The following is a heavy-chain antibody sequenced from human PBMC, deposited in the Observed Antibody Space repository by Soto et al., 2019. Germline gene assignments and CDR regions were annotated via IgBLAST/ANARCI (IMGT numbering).Heavy chain of an antibody. CDR2: IYYSGST. D-gene: IGHD6-6*01. CDR1: GGSISDFY. Sequence: PSETLSLTCTVSGGSISDFYWSWIRQPPGKGLEWIGYIYYSGSTNYNPSLKSRVTISVDTSKNQFSLNLRSMSPADTAVYYCARVGGLAGRTFDYCCSGTLVT. V-gene: IGHV4-59*01. J-gene: IGHJ4*01. CDR3: ARVGGLAGRTFDY.